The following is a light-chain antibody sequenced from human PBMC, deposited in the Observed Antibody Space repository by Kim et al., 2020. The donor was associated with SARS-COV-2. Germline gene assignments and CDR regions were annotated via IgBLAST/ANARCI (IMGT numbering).Light chain of an antibody. CDR3: RRDSNWPWT. J-gene: IGKJ1*01. CDR2: GAS. V-gene: IGKV3-15*01. Sequence: EVEMTQSPATLSVSPGARVTLSCGASQALSINLAWYQHKPGQGPRLLIYGASTRATGIPARFSGSGSGTEFTLTISSLQSDDLAVYYCRRDSNWPWTFGQGTRVDIK. CDR1: QALSIN.